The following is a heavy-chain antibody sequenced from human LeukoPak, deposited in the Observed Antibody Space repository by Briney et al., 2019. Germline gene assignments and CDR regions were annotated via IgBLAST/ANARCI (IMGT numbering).Heavy chain of an antibody. CDR3: ARGGNAIFDY. Sequence: SQTLSLTCAISGDSVSSNSATWNWIRQSPSRGLEWLGRTCYRSKWYTDYAVSVKSRMTINPNTSKNQFSLQLNSVTPEDTAVYYCARGGNAIFDYWGQGTLVTVSS. V-gene: IGHV6-1*01. CDR1: GDSVSSNSAT. CDR2: TCYRSKWYT. J-gene: IGHJ4*02. D-gene: IGHD4-23*01.